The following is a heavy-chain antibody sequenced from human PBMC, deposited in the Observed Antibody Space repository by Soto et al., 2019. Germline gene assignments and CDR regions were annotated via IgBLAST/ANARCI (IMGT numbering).Heavy chain of an antibody. CDR2: IYHSGST. D-gene: IGHD3-10*01. V-gene: IGHV4-30-2*05. CDR3: SRDSYYYGSGIKPRPSI. J-gene: IGHJ4*02. Sequence: PSETLSLTCAVSGGSISSGGYSWSWIRQPPGKGLEWIGYIYHSGSTYYNPSLKSRVTISVDTSKNQFSLKLSSVTAADTAVYYFSRDSYYYGSGIKPRPSIWGQGTLVTVS. CDR1: GGSISSGGYS.